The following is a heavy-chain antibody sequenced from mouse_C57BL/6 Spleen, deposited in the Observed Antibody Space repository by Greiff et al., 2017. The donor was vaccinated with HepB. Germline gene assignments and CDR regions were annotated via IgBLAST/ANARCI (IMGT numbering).Heavy chain of an antibody. CDR2: IYPGDGDT. D-gene: IGHD1-1*01. CDR1: GYAFSSSW. V-gene: IGHV1-82*01. Sequence: QVQLQQSGPELVKPGASVKISCKASGYAFSSSWMNWVKQRPGKGLEWIGRIYPGDGDTNYNGKFKGKATLTADKSSSTAYMQLSSLTSEDSAVYFCASITTVVDTYAMDYWGQGTSVTVSS. J-gene: IGHJ4*01. CDR3: ASITTVVDTYAMDY.